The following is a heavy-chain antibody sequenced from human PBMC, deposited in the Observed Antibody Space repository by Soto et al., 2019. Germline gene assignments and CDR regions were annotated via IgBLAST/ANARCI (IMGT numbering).Heavy chain of an antibody. D-gene: IGHD1-7*01. V-gene: IGHV4-59*11. CDR3: ARDLLITGTTGWFDP. Sequence: QVQLQESGPGLVKPSETLSLTCSVSGGSISSHYWSWIRQPPGKGLEWIGDIFYRGNTDFNPSLKNRVTISIDTSKNEFSLNLTSVTAADTAVYYCARDLLITGTTGWFDPWGQGTLVTVSS. CDR2: IFYRGNT. J-gene: IGHJ5*01. CDR1: GGSISSHY.